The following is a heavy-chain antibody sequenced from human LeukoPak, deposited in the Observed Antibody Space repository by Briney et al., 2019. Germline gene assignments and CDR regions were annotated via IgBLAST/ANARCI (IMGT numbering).Heavy chain of an antibody. CDR3: ARRDHGDYGEEY. CDR2: INTDGSIT. D-gene: IGHD4-17*01. CDR1: GFAFSSYW. V-gene: IGHV3-74*01. Sequence: GGSLRLSCAASGFAFSSYWMYWVRQDPGTGLVWVSRINTDGSITNYADSVKGRFTISGDNAKNTLYLQMNSLRAADTAVYYCARRDHGDYGEEYRGQGTLVTVSS. J-gene: IGHJ4*02.